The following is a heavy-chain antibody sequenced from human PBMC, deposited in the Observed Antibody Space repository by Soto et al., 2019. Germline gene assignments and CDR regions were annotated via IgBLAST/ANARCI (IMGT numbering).Heavy chain of an antibody. D-gene: IGHD7-27*01. CDR3: AQVPLTPNYYYYEMDV. CDR1: GFTFSSYW. CDR2: INSDASST. J-gene: IGHJ6*02. Sequence: GGSLRLSCAASGFTFSSYWMHWVRRAPGKGLVWVSRINSDASSTSYADSVKGRFTISRDNSKNTLYLQMNSLRAEDTAVYYCAQVPLTPNYYYYEMDVWGQGTTVTVSS. V-gene: IGHV3-74*01.